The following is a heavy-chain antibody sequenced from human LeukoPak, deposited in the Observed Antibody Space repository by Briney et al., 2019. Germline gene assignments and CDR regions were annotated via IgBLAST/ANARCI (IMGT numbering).Heavy chain of an antibody. CDR2: IYYSGST. CDR1: GGSISSYY. V-gene: IGHV4-59*01. J-gene: IGHJ4*02. CDR3: ARGQMVRGLFIDY. Sequence: SETLSLTCTVSGGSISSYYWSWIRQPPGKGLEWIGYIYYSGSTNYNPSLKSRVTISVDTSKNQFSLKLSSVTAADTAVYYCARGQMVRGLFIDYWGQGTLVTVSS. D-gene: IGHD3-10*01.